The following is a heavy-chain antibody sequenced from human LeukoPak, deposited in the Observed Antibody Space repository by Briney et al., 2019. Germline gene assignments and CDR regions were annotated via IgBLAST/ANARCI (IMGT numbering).Heavy chain of an antibody. Sequence: GGSLRLSCAASGFTFSSYGMHWVRQAPGKGLEWVAVISYDGSNKYYADSVKGRFTISRDNSKNTLYLQMNSLRAEDTAVYYCAKEAYYYDSSGLYYFDYWGQGTLVTVSS. V-gene: IGHV3-30*18. CDR2: ISYDGSNK. CDR3: AKEAYYYDSSGLYYFDY. J-gene: IGHJ4*02. CDR1: GFTFSSYG. D-gene: IGHD3-22*01.